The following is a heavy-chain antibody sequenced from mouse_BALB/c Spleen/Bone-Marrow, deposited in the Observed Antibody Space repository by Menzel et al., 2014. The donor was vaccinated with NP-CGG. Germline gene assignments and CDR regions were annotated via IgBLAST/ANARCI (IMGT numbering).Heavy chain of an antibody. V-gene: IGHV14-3*02. CDR1: GFNIKDTY. CDR3: ARYGNGLMDY. CDR2: IYPANGDT. Sequence: VHVKQSGAELVKPGASVKLSCTASGFNIKDTYMHWVKRRPEQGLEWIGKIYPANGDTKYDPKFQGKATITADTSSNTAYLQLSSLTSEDTAVYYCARYGNGLMDYWGQGTSVTVSS. D-gene: IGHD2-1*01. J-gene: IGHJ4*01.